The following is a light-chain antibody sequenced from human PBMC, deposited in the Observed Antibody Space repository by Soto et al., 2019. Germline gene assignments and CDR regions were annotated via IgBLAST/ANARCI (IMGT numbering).Light chain of an antibody. J-gene: IGKJ1*01. CDR2: AAS. Sequence: AIRMTQSPSSLSASTGDRVTITCRASQGISSYLAWYQQKPGKAPKLLIYAASTLQSGVPSRFSGSGSGTDFTLSICCLLSEDFATYYCQQYYSYPRTFGQGTKVDI. CDR3: QQYYSYPRT. V-gene: IGKV1-8*01. CDR1: QGISSY.